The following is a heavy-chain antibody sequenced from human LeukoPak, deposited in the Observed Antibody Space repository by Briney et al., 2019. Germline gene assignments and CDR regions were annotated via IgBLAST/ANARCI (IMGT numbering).Heavy chain of an antibody. CDR3: AKDQTVGWLAYFFDY. Sequence: GGSLRLSCAASGFTFSNYAMSWVRQAPGKGLERVSGISGSGGYTYYADSVKGRFTISRDNSKNTLYLQMNSLRAEDTAVYYRAKDQTVGWLAYFFDYWGQGTLVTVSS. J-gene: IGHJ4*02. V-gene: IGHV3-23*01. D-gene: IGHD6-19*01. CDR1: GFTFSNYA. CDR2: ISGSGGYT.